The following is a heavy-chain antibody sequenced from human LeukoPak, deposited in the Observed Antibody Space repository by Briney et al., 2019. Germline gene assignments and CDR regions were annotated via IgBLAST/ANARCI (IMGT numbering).Heavy chain of an antibody. V-gene: IGHV3-74*01. CDR3: ARESSGWYVNY. D-gene: IGHD6-19*01. CDR2: INSDGSST. J-gene: IGHJ4*02. CDR1: GFTFSSYW. Sequence: PGGSLRLSCAASGFTFSSYWMHWVRQAPGKGLVWVSRINSDGSSTSYADSVKGRFTISRDNAKNTMYLQMNSLRAEDTAVYYCARESSGWYVNYWGQGTLVTVSS.